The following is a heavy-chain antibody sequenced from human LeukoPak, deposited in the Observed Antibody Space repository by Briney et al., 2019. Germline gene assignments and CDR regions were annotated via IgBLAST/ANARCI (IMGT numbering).Heavy chain of an antibody. CDR3: ARDGFFGDPYYFDY. CDR2: INHSGST. J-gene: IGHJ4*02. D-gene: IGHD2-21*02. CDR1: GGSFSGYY. V-gene: IGHV4-34*01. Sequence: SETLSLTCAVYGGSFSGYYWSWIRQPPGEGLEWIGEINHSGSTNYNPSLKSRVTISIDTSKNQFSLKLSSVTAADTAVYYCARDGFFGDPYYFDYWGQGTLVTVSS.